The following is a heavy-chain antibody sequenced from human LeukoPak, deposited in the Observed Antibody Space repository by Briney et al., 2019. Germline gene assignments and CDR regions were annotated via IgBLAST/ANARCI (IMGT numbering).Heavy chain of an antibody. D-gene: IGHD6-6*01. J-gene: IGHJ5*02. CDR1: GYTFISYG. CDR3: ARDHSSSSGWFDP. CDR2: ISSSSGKT. Sequence: GASVKVSCKASGYTFISYGISWLRQAPGQGLGWMGWISSSSGKTNSAQKFQGRVTMTTDTSTSTAYMELRSLRFDDTALYYCARDHSSSSGWFDPWGQGTLVTVSS. V-gene: IGHV1-18*01.